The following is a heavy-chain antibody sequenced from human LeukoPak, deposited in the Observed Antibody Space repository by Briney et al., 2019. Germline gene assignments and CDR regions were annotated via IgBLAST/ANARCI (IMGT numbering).Heavy chain of an antibody. J-gene: IGHJ3*02. D-gene: IGHD3-22*01. V-gene: IGHV4-4*07. CDR2: IYTSGST. CDR3: ARDPVRSLYDSSGYDAFDI. CDR1: GRSFSGYY. Sequence: SETLSLTCAVNGRSFSGYYWSLIRQPAGKGLEWIGRIYTSGSTNYNPSLKSRVTMSVDTSKNQFSLKLSSVTAADTAVYYCARDPVRSLYDSSGYDAFDIWGQGTMVTVSS.